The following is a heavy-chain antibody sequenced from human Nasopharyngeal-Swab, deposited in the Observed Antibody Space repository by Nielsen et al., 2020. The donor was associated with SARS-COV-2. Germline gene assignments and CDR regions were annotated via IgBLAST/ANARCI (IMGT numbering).Heavy chain of an antibody. J-gene: IGHJ6*02. CDR3: SRDGLDYDFWSAYFMDV. V-gene: IGHV3-21*01. CDR1: GFTFNNYN. CDR2: ISSSSSYI. D-gene: IGHD3-3*01. Sequence: GGSLRLSCAASGFTFNNYNFNWVRQAPGKGLEWVSSISSSSSYIYYADSVKGRFTISRDNAKNSLYLQMNSLRAEEKEGYYGSRDGLDYDFWSAYFMDVWGQGTTVTVSS.